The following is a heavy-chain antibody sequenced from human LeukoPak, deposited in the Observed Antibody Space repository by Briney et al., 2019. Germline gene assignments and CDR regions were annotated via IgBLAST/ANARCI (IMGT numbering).Heavy chain of an antibody. CDR2: INPSGGST. D-gene: IGHD1-26*01. CDR3: ARALGGELHNWFDP. Sequence: ASVTVSCKASGYTFTSYYMHWVRQAPGQGLEWMGLINPSGGSTSYAQKFQGRVTMTRDTSTSTVYMELRSLRSDDTAVYYCARALGGELHNWFDPWGQGTLVTVSS. CDR1: GYTFTSYY. J-gene: IGHJ5*02. V-gene: IGHV1-46*01.